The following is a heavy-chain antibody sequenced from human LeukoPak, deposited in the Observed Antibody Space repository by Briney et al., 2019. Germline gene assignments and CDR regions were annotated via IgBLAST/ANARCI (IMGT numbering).Heavy chain of an antibody. J-gene: IGHJ4*02. CDR1: GGSISSYY. CDR2: ISYIGST. D-gene: IGHD3-16*02. V-gene: IGHV4-59*01. Sequence: SETLSLTCSVSGGSISSYYWSWTRQPPGKGLEWIGYISYIGSTNYNPSLESRDTISVDTSKNQFSLNLSSVTAADTAVYYCARAFIRARSNYFDYWGQGTLVTVSS. CDR3: ARAFIRARSNYFDY.